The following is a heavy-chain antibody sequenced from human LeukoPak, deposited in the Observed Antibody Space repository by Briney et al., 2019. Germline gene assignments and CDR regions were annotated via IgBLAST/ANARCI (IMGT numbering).Heavy chain of an antibody. CDR3: YGRSDY. CDR2: IKQDGSEK. CDR1: GFTFSGYW. Sequence: GGSLRLSCAASGFTFSGYWMTWVRQAPGKGLEWVANIKQDGSEKYYVDSVKGRFTISRDNAKNSLYLQMNSLRVEDTAVYYCYGRSDYWGQGTLVTVSS. V-gene: IGHV3-7*02. J-gene: IGHJ4*02. D-gene: IGHD3-10*01.